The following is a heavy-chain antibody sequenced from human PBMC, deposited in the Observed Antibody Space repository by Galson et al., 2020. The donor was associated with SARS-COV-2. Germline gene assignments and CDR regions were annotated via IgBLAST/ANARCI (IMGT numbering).Heavy chain of an antibody. J-gene: IGHJ5*02. D-gene: IGHD6-19*01. CDR2: LSYDGITT. Sequence: SCAASGVTLTSYGMHWVRQAPGKGLEWVALLSYDGITTKYLDSVKGRFIISRDNSKNTLYLQMNSLRGEDTAVYYWVKGASSFDLWGQGTLVTVSS. V-gene: IGHV3-30*18. CDR3: VKGASSFDL. CDR1: GVTLTSYG.